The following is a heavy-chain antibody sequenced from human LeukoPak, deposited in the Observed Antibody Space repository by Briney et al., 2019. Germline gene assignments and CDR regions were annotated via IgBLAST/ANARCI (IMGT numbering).Heavy chain of an antibody. J-gene: IGHJ3*02. CDR2: ISSSSTYI. CDR1: GFTFSSYS. CDR3: ARLDYVDAFDI. V-gene: IGHV3-21*01. Sequence: GGSLRLSCAASGFTFSSYSMNWVRQAPGKGLEWVSSISSSSTYIYYADSLKGRFTISRDNAKNSLYLQMNSLRAEDTAVYYCARLDYVDAFDIWGQGTMVTVSS. D-gene: IGHD4-17*01.